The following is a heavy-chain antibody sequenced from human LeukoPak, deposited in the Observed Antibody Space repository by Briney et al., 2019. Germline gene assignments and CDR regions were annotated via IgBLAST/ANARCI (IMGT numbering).Heavy chain of an antibody. D-gene: IGHD2/OR15-2a*01. CDR2: IIPIFGTA. J-gene: IGHJ4*02. Sequence: ASVKVSCKASGGTFSSYAISWVRQAPGRGLEWMGGIIPIFGTANYAQKFQGRVTITADESTSTAYMELSSLRSEDTAVYYCARESSFYTGTFDYWGQGTLVTVSS. V-gene: IGHV1-69*13. CDR1: GGTFSSYA. CDR3: ARESSFYTGTFDY.